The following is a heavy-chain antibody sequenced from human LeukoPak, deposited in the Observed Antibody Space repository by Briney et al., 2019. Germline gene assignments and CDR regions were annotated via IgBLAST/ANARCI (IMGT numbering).Heavy chain of an antibody. Sequence: GGSLGLSCAASGFIFSDHYMDWVRQAPGKGLEWVANIKQDGSEKCYVDSVKGRFTISRDNAKNSPYLQMNSLRAEDTAVYYCARDRWELLSNSYHYCGLDVWGQGTTVTVSS. J-gene: IGHJ6*02. D-gene: IGHD2-15*01. CDR2: IKQDGSEK. V-gene: IGHV3-7*01. CDR1: GFIFSDHY. CDR3: ARDRWELLSNSYHYCGLDV.